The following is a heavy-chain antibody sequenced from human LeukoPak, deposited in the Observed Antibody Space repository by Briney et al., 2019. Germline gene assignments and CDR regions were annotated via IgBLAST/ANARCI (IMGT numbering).Heavy chain of an antibody. CDR3: ARQTGSGLFILP. J-gene: IGHJ4*02. Sequence: SETLSLTCTVSGVSIRSSNSYWCWIRQPPRKRLEWLGSIYYSGNTYYNASLKSQVSISIDTSKNQFSLKLTSVTAADTAVYYCARQTGSGLFILPGGQGTLVTVSS. CDR1: GVSIRSSNSY. CDR2: IYYSGNT. V-gene: IGHV4-39*01. D-gene: IGHD3/OR15-3a*01.